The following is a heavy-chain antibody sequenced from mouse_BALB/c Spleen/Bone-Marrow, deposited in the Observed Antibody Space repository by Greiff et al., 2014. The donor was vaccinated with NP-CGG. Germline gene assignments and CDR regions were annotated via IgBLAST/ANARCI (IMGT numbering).Heavy chain of an antibody. CDR2: IYPGDGDT. Sequence: VQLQQSGPELVKPGASVGISCKASGYAFSNSWMNWVKQRPGQGLEWIGRIYPGDGDTYYNGKFKGKATLTADKSSSTAYMQLSSLTSVDSAVYFCARSDGYRALDYWGQGTSVTVSS. D-gene: IGHD2-3*01. J-gene: IGHJ4*01. V-gene: IGHV1-82*01. CDR3: ARSDGYRALDY. CDR1: GYAFSNSW.